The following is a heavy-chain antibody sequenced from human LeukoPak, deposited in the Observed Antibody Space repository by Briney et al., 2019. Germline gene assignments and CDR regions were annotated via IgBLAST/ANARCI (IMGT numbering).Heavy chain of an antibody. CDR1: GFTFSDEY. J-gene: IGHJ4*02. CDR3: AKSEMATDPKDY. V-gene: IGHV3-23*01. Sequence: GGSLRLSCAASGFTFSDEYMSWIRQAPGKGLEWVSAISGSGGSTYYADSVKGRFTISRDNSKNTLYLQMNSLRAEDTAVYYCAKSEMATDPKDYWGQGTLVTVSS. D-gene: IGHD5-24*01. CDR2: ISGSGGST.